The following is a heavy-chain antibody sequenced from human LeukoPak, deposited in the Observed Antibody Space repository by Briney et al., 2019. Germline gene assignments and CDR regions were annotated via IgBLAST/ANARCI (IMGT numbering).Heavy chain of an antibody. J-gene: IGHJ4*02. V-gene: IGHV3-48*03. CDR3: ASWRDSRFDY. CDR1: GFTLSNYE. CDR2: ISSGGRTI. D-gene: IGHD4-11*01. Sequence: GGSLRLSCATSGFTLSNYEMSWVRQAPGKGLEWVSYISSGGRTIYYADSVKGRFTISRDNAKNSLYLRMNSLRAEDTAVYYCASWRDSRFDYWGQGTLVTVSS.